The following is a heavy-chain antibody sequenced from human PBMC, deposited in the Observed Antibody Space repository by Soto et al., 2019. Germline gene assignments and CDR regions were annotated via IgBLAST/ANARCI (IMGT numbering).Heavy chain of an antibody. V-gene: IGHV3-23*01. CDR3: AKEDTGYPDY. CDR2: ISGTGCST. Sequence: GSLRLSCAASGFTFTTYAMSWVRQAPGKGLEWLSTISGTGCSTSYADSVKGRFTISRDNSKKTVYLQMNSLRAEDTAVYYCAKEDTGYPDYWGQGTLVTVSS. D-gene: IGHD3-9*01. J-gene: IGHJ4*02. CDR1: GFTFTTYA.